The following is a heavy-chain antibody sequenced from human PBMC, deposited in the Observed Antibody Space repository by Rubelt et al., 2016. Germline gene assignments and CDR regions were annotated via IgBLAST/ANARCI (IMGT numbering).Heavy chain of an antibody. CDR1: GDSLSGYY. CDR3: ARASGGYYGVGTDY. J-gene: IGHJ4*02. Sequence: QVHLQESGPGLVKPSETLSLTCDVSGDSLSGYYWTWIRQPPGKGLEWIGEINSVGRTNYDPSLKSRVTISIDMSKNKFSLTLTSATAADTAVYYCARASGGYYGVGTDYWGQGTLVTVSS. D-gene: IGHD3-10*01. V-gene: IGHV4-34*10. CDR2: INSVGRT.